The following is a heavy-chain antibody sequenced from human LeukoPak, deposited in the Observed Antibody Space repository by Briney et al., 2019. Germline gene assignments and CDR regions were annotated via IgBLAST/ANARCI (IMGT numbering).Heavy chain of an antibody. V-gene: IGHV3-30-3*01. Sequence: GGSLRLSCAASGFTFSSYAMHWVRQAPGKGLEWVAVISYDGSNKYYADSVKGRFTISRDNSKNTLYLQMNSLRAEDTAVYYCARIIAAADSYWYFDLWGRGTLVTVSS. D-gene: IGHD6-13*01. CDR2: ISYDGSNK. J-gene: IGHJ2*01. CDR1: GFTFSSYA. CDR3: ARIIAAADSYWYFDL.